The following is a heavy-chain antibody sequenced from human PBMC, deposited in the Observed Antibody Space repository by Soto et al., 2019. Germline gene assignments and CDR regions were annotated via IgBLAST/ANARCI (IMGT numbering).Heavy chain of an antibody. CDR2: INPSGGST. CDR3: ASYHITMVRRYAFDI. Sequence: GASVKVSCKASGYTFTSYYMHWVRQAPGQGLEWMGIINPSGGSTSYAQKFQGRVTMTRDTSTSTVYMELSSLRSEDTAVYYCASYHITMVRRYAFDIWGQGTMVTVSS. D-gene: IGHD3-10*01. V-gene: IGHV1-46*01. CDR1: GYTFTSYY. J-gene: IGHJ3*02.